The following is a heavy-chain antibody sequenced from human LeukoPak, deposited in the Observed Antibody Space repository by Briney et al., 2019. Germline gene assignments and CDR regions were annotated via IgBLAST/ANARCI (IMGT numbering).Heavy chain of an antibody. Sequence: PGGSLGLSCAASGFTFSSYGMHWVRQAPGKGLEWVAVIWYDGSNKYYADSVKGRFTISRDNSKNTLYLQMNSLRAEDTAVYYCARDRSGWDNHFDYWGQGTLVTVSS. D-gene: IGHD6-19*01. CDR1: GFTFSSYG. CDR3: ARDRSGWDNHFDY. CDR2: IWYDGSNK. V-gene: IGHV3-33*01. J-gene: IGHJ4*02.